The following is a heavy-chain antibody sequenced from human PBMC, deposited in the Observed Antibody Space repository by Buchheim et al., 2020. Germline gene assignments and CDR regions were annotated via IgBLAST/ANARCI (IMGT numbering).Heavy chain of an antibody. D-gene: IGHD2-21*02. CDR2: INAGNGDT. V-gene: IGHV1-3*01. Sequence: QVQLVQSGAEVKKPGASVKVSCKASGYTFISYIMHWVRQAPGQRLEWMGWINAGNGDTKYSQKFQGRVTTTSDTAARTASMELSSLRSEDTAVYYCARDWMTEYYYYGMDVWGQGTT. J-gene: IGHJ6*02. CDR1: GYTFISYI. CDR3: ARDWMTEYYYYGMDV.